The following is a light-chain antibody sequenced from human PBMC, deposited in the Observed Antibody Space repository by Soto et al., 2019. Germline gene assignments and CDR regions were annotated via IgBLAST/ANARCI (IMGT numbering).Light chain of an antibody. CDR2: GAS. Sequence: EIVLTQSPGTLSFSPGERATLSCRASQSIISDSLAWYQQKPGQAPRLLIYGASNRATGIPDRFSGSGSGTDFTLTISSLEPEDFAVYYCQQRSNWWTFGQGTKVDI. J-gene: IGKJ1*01. CDR3: QQRSNWWT. V-gene: IGKV3D-20*02. CDR1: QSIISDS.